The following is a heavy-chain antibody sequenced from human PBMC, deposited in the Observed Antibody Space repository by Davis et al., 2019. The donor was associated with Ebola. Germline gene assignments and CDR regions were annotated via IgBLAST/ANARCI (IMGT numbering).Heavy chain of an antibody. CDR1: GFTLSGSA. Sequence: GGSLRLSCAASGFTLSGSAIHWVRQAPGKGLEWISYISSTTAYIYYAYSVKGRFTISKDKAKNSLFLQMNSLRAEDTAVYYCARDACSGGSCSHMDVWGKGTSVTVSS. J-gene: IGHJ6*03. CDR3: ARDACSGGSCSHMDV. D-gene: IGHD2-15*01. CDR2: ISSTTAYI. V-gene: IGHV3-21*01.